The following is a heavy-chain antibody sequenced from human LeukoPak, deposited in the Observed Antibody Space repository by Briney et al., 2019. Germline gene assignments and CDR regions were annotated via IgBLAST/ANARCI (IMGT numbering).Heavy chain of an antibody. V-gene: IGHV3-7*03. CDR2: IKQDGSEK. J-gene: IGHJ4*02. D-gene: IGHD3-16*01. CDR1: GFTFSSYW. CDR3: ARDLKDSWAFFDY. Sequence: GGSLRLSCAASGFTFSSYWMSWVRQAPGKGLEWVANIKQDGSEKYYVDSAKGRFTISRDNAKNSLYLQMNSLRAEDTAVYYCARDLKDSWAFFDYWGQGTLVTVSS.